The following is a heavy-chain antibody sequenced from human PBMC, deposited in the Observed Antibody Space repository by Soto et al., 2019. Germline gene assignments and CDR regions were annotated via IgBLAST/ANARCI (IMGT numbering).Heavy chain of an antibody. CDR2: VNPILSMS. D-gene: IGHD3-10*01. CDR1: GDTFNFYS. Sequence: QVQLVQSGAEVKRPGSSVKVSCKASGDTFNFYSINWVRQAPGVGLEWVGRVNPILSMSNYAQRFQGRVTMTEDKSRSTAYMELRSLRSEDTAIYYCASSYGSGYRAFDYWGQGALVTVSS. CDR3: ASSYGSGYRAFDY. J-gene: IGHJ4*02. V-gene: IGHV1-69*02.